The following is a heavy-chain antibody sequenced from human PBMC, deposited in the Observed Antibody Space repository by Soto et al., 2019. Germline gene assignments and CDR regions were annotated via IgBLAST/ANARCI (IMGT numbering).Heavy chain of an antibody. CDR1: GGSISSGGYS. CDR3: ARGVTMVRGLNDY. V-gene: IGHV4-30-2*05. J-gene: IGHJ4*02. CDR2: IYYSGST. D-gene: IGHD3-10*01. Sequence: SETLSLTCAVSGGSISSGGYSWSWIRQPPGKGLEWIGYIYYSGSTYYNPSLKSRVTISVDTSKNQFSLKLSSVTAADTAVYYCARGVTMVRGLNDYWGQGTLVTVSS.